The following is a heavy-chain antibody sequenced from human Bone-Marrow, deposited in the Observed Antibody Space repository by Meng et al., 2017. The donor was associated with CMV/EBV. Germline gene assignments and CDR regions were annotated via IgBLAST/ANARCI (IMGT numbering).Heavy chain of an antibody. CDR3: AKGVSADN. V-gene: IGHV3-23*01. CDR2: ISGSGGSP. J-gene: IGHJ4*02. Sequence: GSLRLSCAASGFIFSNSAMSWVRQAPGKGLEWVTGISGSGGSPFHADSMKGRFSISRDNSKNTLYLQMNSLRAEDKAIYYCAKGVSADNWGQGTLVTVSS. D-gene: IGHD6-13*01. CDR1: GFIFSNSA.